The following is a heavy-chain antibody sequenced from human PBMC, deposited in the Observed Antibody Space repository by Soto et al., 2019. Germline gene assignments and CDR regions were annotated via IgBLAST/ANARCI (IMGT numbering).Heavy chain of an antibody. CDR3: ARELGYCSGGSCYMDGAFDF. J-gene: IGHJ3*01. Sequence: EVPLWESGGGLVQPGGSLRLSCAASGSTFSSYAMSWVRQAPGKGLEWVSVISGSGDSTYYADSVKGRFTISRDNSKNMLCVQMNRLRAEDTAVYYCARELGYCSGGSCYMDGAFDFWGQGTMVTVSS. CDR1: GSTFSSYA. V-gene: IGHV3-23*01. CDR2: ISGSGDST. D-gene: IGHD2-15*01.